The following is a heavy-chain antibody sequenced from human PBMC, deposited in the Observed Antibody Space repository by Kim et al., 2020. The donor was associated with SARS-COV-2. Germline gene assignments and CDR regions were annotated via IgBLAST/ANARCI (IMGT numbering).Heavy chain of an antibody. V-gene: IGHV1-18*01. CDR3: ARDWGLADI. J-gene: IGHJ3*02. Sequence: NTNYAQKLQGRVTMTTDTSTSTAYMELRSLRSDDTAVYYCARDWGLADIWGQGTMVTVSS. D-gene: IGHD3-16*01. CDR2: NT.